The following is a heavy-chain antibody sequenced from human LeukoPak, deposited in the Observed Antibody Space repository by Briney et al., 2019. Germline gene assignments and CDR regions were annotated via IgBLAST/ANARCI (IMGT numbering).Heavy chain of an antibody. J-gene: IGHJ4*02. CDR3: AKVRASGLIYFDY. Sequence: PGGSLRLSCAASGFTFSSYWMTWVRQAPGKGLEWVSGISGSGGSTYYADSVKGRFTISRDNSKNTLYLQMNSLRADDTAVYYCAKVRASGLIYFDYWGQGTLVTVSS. CDR1: GFTFSSYW. CDR2: ISGSGGST. V-gene: IGHV3-23*01. D-gene: IGHD3-16*01.